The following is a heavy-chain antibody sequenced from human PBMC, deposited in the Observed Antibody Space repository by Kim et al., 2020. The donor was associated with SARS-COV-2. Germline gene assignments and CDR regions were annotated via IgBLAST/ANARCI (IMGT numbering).Heavy chain of an antibody. CDR2: IYYSGST. Sequence: SETLSLTCTVSGGSISSGGYYWSWIRQHPGKGLEWIGYIYYSGSTYYNPSLKSRVTISVDTSKNQFSLKLSSVTAADTAVYYCARDYYDSSGDLLFDPWGQGTLVTVSS. J-gene: IGHJ5*02. CDR1: GGSISSGGYY. D-gene: IGHD3-22*01. V-gene: IGHV4-31*03. CDR3: ARDYYDSSGDLLFDP.